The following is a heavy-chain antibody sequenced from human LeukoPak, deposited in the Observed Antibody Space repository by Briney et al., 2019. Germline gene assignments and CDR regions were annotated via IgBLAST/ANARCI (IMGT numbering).Heavy chain of an antibody. D-gene: IGHD3-10*01. CDR3: ARDWARGGFDS. V-gene: IGHV3-74*01. Sequence: GGSLRLSCAASGFTFSSYSMNWVRQAPGKGLMWVSRIKTDGTTTYYADSVKGRFTVSRDNAKNTLYLQMNSLRDDDTAVYYCARDWARGGFDSWGQGVLVTVSS. J-gene: IGHJ4*02. CDR2: IKTDGTTT. CDR1: GFTFSSYS.